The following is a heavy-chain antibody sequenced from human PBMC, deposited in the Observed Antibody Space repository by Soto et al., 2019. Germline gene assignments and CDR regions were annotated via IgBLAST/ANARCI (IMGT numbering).Heavy chain of an antibody. D-gene: IGHD6-19*01. CDR2: ISAYNGKT. J-gene: IGHJ4*02. V-gene: IGHV1-18*01. CDR3: ARDRPIAVTGRLHY. CDR1: GYPFTSYG. Sequence: QVQLVQSGAEVKKPGASVKVSCKTSGYPFTSYGINWVRQAPGQGPEWMGWISAYNGKTSYTQKFQGRVTMTTDTSTSTADMELRGLRSDEPAVHYRARDRPIAVTGRLHYWGQGTRVTVSS.